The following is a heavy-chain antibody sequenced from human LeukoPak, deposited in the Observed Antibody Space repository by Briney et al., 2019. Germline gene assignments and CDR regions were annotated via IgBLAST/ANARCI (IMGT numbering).Heavy chain of an antibody. CDR2: IKQDGSEK. Sequence: PGGSLRLSCEASGFTFSSYWMSWVRQAPGKGLEWVANIKQDGSEKNYVDSVKGRFTISRDNAKNSLYLQMNSLRAEDTAIYYCARGGAPYFDWCFDYWGQGTLVTVSS. CDR1: GFTFSSYW. J-gene: IGHJ4*02. V-gene: IGHV3-7*01. CDR3: ARGGAPYFDWCFDY. D-gene: IGHD3-9*01.